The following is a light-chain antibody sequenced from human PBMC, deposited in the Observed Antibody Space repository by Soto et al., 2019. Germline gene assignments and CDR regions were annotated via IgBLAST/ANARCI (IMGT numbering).Light chain of an antibody. V-gene: IGLV2-14*01. CDR2: EVS. J-gene: IGLJ1*01. CDR3: SSYTSSSTLYA. CDR1: SSDVGGSNY. Sequence: QSALTQPASVSGSPGQSITISCTGTSSDVGGSNYVSWYQHHPGKAPKLMIYEVSNRPSGVSNRFSGSKSRNTASLTISGLQAEDEADYYCSSYTSSSTLYAFGTGTKLTVL.